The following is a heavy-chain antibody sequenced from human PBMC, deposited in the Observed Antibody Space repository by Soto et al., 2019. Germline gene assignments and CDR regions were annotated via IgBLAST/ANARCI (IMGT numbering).Heavy chain of an antibody. CDR3: ARSLTYYGFWSSPLGMDV. J-gene: IGHJ6*02. Sequence: PGGSLRLSCAASGFTFSSYSMTWVRQAPGKGLEWVSSISSSSSYIYYADSVKGRFTISRDNAKNSLYLQMNSLRAEDTAVYYCARSLTYYGFWSSPLGMDVWGQGTTVTVSS. CDR1: GFTFSSYS. D-gene: IGHD3-3*01. V-gene: IGHV3-21*01. CDR2: ISSSSSYI.